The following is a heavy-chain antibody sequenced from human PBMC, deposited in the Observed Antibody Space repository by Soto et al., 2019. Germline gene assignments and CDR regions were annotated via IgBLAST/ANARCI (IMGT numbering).Heavy chain of an antibody. CDR2: IVPIVDTS. V-gene: IGHV1-69*13. D-gene: IGHD3-3*01. J-gene: IGHJ4*02. CDR1: GGTFSSYA. CDR3: ARVKGWRFLEWSFDY. Sequence: SVKVSCKTSGGTFSSYAISWVRQAPGQGLEWMGGIVPIVDTSTYAQKFQGRVTITADESTSTVYMELSSLRSEDTAVYYCARVKGWRFLEWSFDYWGQGTLVTVSS.